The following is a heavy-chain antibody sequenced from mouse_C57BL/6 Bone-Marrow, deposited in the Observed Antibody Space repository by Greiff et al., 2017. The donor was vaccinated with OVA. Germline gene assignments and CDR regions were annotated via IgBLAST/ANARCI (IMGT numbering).Heavy chain of an antibody. J-gene: IGHJ4*01. Sequence: QVQLKQPGAELVMPGASVKLSCKASGYTFTSYWMHWVKQRPGQGLEWIGEIDPSDSYTNYNQKFKGKSTLTVDKSSSTAYMQLSSLTSEDSAVYYCARHDFSYYYAMDYWGQGTSVTVSS. CDR1: GYTFTSYW. CDR2: IDPSDSYT. D-gene: IGHD2-4*01. CDR3: ARHDFSYYYAMDY. V-gene: IGHV1-69*01.